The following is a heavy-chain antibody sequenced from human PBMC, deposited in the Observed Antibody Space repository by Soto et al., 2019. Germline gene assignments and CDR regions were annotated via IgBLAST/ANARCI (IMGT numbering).Heavy chain of an antibody. J-gene: IGHJ3*02. CDR2: ISYDGSNK. CDR1: GFTFSSYA. Sequence: ESGGGVVQPGRSLRLSCAASGFTFSSYAMHWVRQAPGKGLEWVAVISYDGSNKYYADSVKGRFTISRDNSKNTLYLQMNSLRAEDTAVYYCARDRISHTFKRLRFLEWDAFDIWGQGTMVTVSS. CDR3: ARDRISHTFKRLRFLEWDAFDI. V-gene: IGHV3-30-3*01. D-gene: IGHD3-3*01.